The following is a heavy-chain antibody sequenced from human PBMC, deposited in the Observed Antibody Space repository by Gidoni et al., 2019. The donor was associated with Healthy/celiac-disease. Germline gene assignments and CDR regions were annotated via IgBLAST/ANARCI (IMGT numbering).Heavy chain of an antibody. Sequence: EVQLLESGGGLVQPGGSLRLSCAASGFTFSSYAMSWVRQAPGKGLECVSAISGMCCSTYYVDSVMGRFTISRDNSNNTLYLQMTSLRAEDTAVYYCAATYCSGGSCYSIFLFPFDYWGQGTLVTVSS. CDR2: ISGMCCST. D-gene: IGHD2-15*01. CDR3: AATYCSGGSCYSIFLFPFDY. J-gene: IGHJ4*02. CDR1: GFTFSSYA. V-gene: IGHV3-23*01.